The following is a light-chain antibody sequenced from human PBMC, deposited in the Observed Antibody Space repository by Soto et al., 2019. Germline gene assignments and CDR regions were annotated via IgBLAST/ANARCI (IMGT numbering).Light chain of an antibody. CDR1: QSVSSD. V-gene: IGKV3-11*01. J-gene: IGKJ3*01. CDR3: QQRGNWPPFT. Sequence: EIVLTQSLVTLSLSPGERATLSCRASQSVSSDLAWYQQKPGQAPRLLIYDASNRATGIPARFSGSGSGTDFTLTISSLEPEDFAVYYCQQRGNWPPFTFGPGTKVDIK. CDR2: DAS.